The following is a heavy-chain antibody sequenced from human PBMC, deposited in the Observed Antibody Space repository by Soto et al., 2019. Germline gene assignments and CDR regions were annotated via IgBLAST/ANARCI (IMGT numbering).Heavy chain of an antibody. CDR3: ARELKTYSSSFLGPQRSPVDI. V-gene: IGHV3-7*01. J-gene: IGHJ3*02. D-gene: IGHD6-13*01. CDR1: GFTFSSYW. Sequence: EVQLVESGGGLVQPGGSLRLSCAASGFTFSSYWMSWVRQAPGKGLEWVANIKKDGSEKYYVDSVKGRFTISRDNAKNSLYLQMNSLRAEDTAVYYCARELKTYSSSFLGPQRSPVDIWGQGTMGTVSS. CDR2: IKKDGSEK.